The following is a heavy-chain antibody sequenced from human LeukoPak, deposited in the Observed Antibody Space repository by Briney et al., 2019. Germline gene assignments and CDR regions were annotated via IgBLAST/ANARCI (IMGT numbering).Heavy chain of an antibody. J-gene: IGHJ4*02. V-gene: IGHV1-8*01. Sequence: ASVKVSCKASGYTFTSHDINWVRQATGQGLEWMGWMNPNSGNTGYAQKFQGRVTMTRNTSISTAYMELSSLRSEDTAVYYCALYYDSSPGYFDYWGQGTLVTVSS. CDR3: ALYYDSSPGYFDY. CDR2: MNPNSGNT. CDR1: GYTFTSHD. D-gene: IGHD3-22*01.